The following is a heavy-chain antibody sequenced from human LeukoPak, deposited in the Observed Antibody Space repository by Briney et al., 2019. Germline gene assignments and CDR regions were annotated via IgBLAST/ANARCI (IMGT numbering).Heavy chain of an antibody. CDR2: ISAYNGNT. D-gene: IGHD3-10*01. J-gene: IGHJ5*02. CDR1: GGTFSSYA. Sequence: ASVKVSCKASGGTFSSYAISWVRQAPGQGLEWMGWISAYNGNTNYAQKLQGRVTMTTDTSTSTAYMELRSPRSDDTAVYYCATAYGSGSYQYNWFDPWGQGTLVTVSS. CDR3: ATAYGSGSYQYNWFDP. V-gene: IGHV1-18*01.